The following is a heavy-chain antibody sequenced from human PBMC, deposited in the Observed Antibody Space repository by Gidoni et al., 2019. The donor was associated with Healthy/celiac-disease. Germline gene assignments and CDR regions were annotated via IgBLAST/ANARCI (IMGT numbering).Heavy chain of an antibody. CDR2: IYYSGST. D-gene: IGHD4-17*01. CDR1: GGSIRSSRYY. V-gene: IGHV4-39*01. CDR3: ARPSCWDGDYAAEYFQH. J-gene: IGHJ1*01. Sequence: QLQLQESGPGLVTPSETLSLCCTVSGGSIRSSRYYWGWLRQPPGKGLGWIGSIYYSGSTYYNPSLKSRVTIYVATSKHQFSLRLRSVTAADTAVYYCARPSCWDGDYAAEYFQHWGQGTLVTVSS.